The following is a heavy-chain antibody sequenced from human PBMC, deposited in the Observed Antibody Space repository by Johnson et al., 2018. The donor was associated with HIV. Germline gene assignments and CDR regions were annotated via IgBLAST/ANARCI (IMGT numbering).Heavy chain of an antibody. CDR2: ISYDGSNK. Sequence: QMQLVESGGGLVQPGGSLRLSCAASGFTFSSDAIHWVRQAPGKGLEWVAVISYDGSNKYYADSVKGRFTISRDNSKNTLYLQMNSLRAEDTAVYYCARDLGPSRAARPTVCLFAFDIWGQGTMVTVSS. V-gene: IGHV3-30*04. CDR3: ARDLGPSRAARPTVCLFAFDI. J-gene: IGHJ3*02. D-gene: IGHD6-6*01. CDR1: GFTFSSDA.